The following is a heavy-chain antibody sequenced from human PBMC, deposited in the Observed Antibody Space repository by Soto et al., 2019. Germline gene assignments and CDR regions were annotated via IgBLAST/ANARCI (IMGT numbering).Heavy chain of an antibody. Sequence: EVHLVESGGAVVQPGGSLRLSCATSGFTFSNYWMHWVRQVPGRGLVWVSRIDTDGSTTSYADFAKGRFTISRDNAKSTLSLQMNGLRAEDTAIYYCAGSRRPARLGPKGAIDSWGQGTLVTVSS. D-gene: IGHD2-2*01. CDR2: IDTDGSTT. CDR1: GFTFSNYW. CDR3: AGSRRPARLGPKGAIDS. V-gene: IGHV3-74*01. J-gene: IGHJ4*02.